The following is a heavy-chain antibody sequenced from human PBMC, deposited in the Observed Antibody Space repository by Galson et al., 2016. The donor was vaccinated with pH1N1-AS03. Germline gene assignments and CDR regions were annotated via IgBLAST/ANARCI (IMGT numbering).Heavy chain of an antibody. J-gene: IGHJ5*02. CDR1: GGSISGYY. CDR3: ASRGPESYYGSVIRKYKVGWFDP. V-gene: IGHV4-4*09. D-gene: IGHD3-10*01. CDR2: VSHNSGRT. Sequence: LSLTCLVSGGSISGYYWCWIRQPPGKGPEWIGCVSHNSGRTSYNPSLKSRITITTETSKNQFSLKLTSVTAADTAVYYCASRGPESYYGSVIRKYKVGWFDPWGQGTLVTVAS.